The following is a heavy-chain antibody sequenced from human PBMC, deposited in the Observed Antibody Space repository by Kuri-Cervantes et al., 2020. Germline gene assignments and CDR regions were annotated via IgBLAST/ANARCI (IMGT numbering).Heavy chain of an antibody. Sequence: ASVKVSCKASGYTFTSYAITWVRQAPGQGLEWMGWITSYNGNTNYAQKLQGRVTMTTDTSTSTAYMELRSLRSDDTAVYYCAAATVSRPEYFQHWGQGSLVTVSS. V-gene: IGHV1-18*01. J-gene: IGHJ1*01. CDR2: ITSYNGNT. CDR3: AAATVSRPEYFQH. D-gene: IGHD4-17*01. CDR1: GYTFTSYA.